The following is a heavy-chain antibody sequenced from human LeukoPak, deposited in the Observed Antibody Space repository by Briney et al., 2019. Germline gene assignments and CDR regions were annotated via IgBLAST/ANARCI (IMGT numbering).Heavy chain of an antibody. CDR3: ARVDDSSGSDFDY. D-gene: IGHD3-22*01. J-gene: IGHJ4*02. CDR1: GGTFSSYA. CDR2: IIPIFGTA. Sequence: ASVEVSCKASGGTFSSYAISWVRQAPGQGLEWMGGIIPIFGTANYAQKFQGRVTITADESTSTAYMELSSLRSEDTAVYYCARVDDSSGSDFDYWGQGTLVTVSS. V-gene: IGHV1-69*13.